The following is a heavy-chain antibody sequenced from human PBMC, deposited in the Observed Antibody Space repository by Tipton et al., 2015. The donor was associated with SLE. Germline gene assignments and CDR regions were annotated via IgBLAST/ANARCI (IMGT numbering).Heavy chain of an antibody. D-gene: IGHD3-3*01. Sequence: TLSLTCTVSGGSISRHYWSWIRQPPGKGLEWIGYINYSGSTNYNPSLSSRVSISVDPSKNQFSLRLSSVTAADTALYFCARGNYDFRGRTFDVWGQGTRVTVSS. CDR2: INYSGST. V-gene: IGHV4-59*11. CDR3: ARGNYDFRGRTFDV. CDR1: GGSISRHY. J-gene: IGHJ3*01.